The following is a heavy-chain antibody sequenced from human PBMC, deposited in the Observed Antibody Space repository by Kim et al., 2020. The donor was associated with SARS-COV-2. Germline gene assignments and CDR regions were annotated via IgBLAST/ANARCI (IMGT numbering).Heavy chain of an antibody. CDR3: TTDSSYSLFD. CDR2: IYSDGSST. J-gene: IGHJ4*02. D-gene: IGHD3-22*01. Sequence: GGSLRLSCVASGFTFSSTWMHWVRQAPGKGLVWVSHIYSDGSSTNYVDSVKGRFTVSRDNAKNTLYLQMNSLRVEDTAVYYCTTDSSYSLFDWGQGTLVTVSS. CDR1: GFTFSSTW. V-gene: IGHV3-74*01.